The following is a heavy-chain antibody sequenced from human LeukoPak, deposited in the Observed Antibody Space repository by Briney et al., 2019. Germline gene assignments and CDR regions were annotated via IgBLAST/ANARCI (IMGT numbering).Heavy chain of an antibody. V-gene: IGHV4-30-4*08. CDR3: ARHVYGGGHDAFDI. D-gene: IGHD5/OR15-5a*01. CDR1: GGSISSGDYY. Sequence: SETLSLTCTVSGGSISSGDYYWSWIRQPPGKGLEWIGYIYYSGSTYYNPSLKSRVTISVDTSKNQFSLKLSSVTAADTAVYYCARHVYGGGHDAFDIWGQGTMVTVSS. J-gene: IGHJ3*02. CDR2: IYYSGST.